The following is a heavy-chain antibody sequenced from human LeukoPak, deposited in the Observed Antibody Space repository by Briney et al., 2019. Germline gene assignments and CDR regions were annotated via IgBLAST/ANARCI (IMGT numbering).Heavy chain of an antibody. CDR1: GFTFSSYE. CDR3: ARGGLVAARYPFDY. V-gene: IGHV3-48*03. Sequence: GGSLRLSCAASGFTFSSYEMNWVRQAPGKELEWVSYISSSGSTIYYADSVKGRFTISRDNAKNSLYLQMNSLRAEDTAVYYCARGGLVAARYPFDYWGQGTLVTVSS. CDR2: ISSSGSTI. J-gene: IGHJ4*02. D-gene: IGHD6-6*01.